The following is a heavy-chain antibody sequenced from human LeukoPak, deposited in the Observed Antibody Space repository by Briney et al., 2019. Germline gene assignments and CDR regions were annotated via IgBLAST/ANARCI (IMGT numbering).Heavy chain of an antibody. J-gene: IGHJ3*02. Sequence: GGSLRLSCAASGFTFSGSAMHWVRQASGKGLEWVGRIRGKANSYATAYAASVKGRFTISRDDSKNTAYLQMNSLKTEDTAVYYCTRLVVLLPGDSSGHRIHAFDIWGRGTMVTVSS. D-gene: IGHD3-22*01. CDR2: IRGKANSYAT. V-gene: IGHV3-73*01. CDR1: GFTFSGSA. CDR3: TRLVVLLPGDSSGHRIHAFDI.